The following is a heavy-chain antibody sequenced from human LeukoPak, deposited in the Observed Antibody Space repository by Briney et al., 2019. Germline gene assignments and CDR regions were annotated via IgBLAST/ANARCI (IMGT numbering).Heavy chain of an antibody. D-gene: IGHD3-22*01. CDR1: GFTFSNAW. V-gene: IGHV3-7*05. Sequence: PGGSLRLSCAASGFTFSNAWMSWVRQAPGKGLEWVANIKQDGSEKYYVDSVKGRFTISRDNARNSLYLQMNSLRAEDTAVYYCATSSGKAAWDYWGQGALVTVSS. J-gene: IGHJ4*02. CDR2: IKQDGSEK. CDR3: ATSSGKAAWDY.